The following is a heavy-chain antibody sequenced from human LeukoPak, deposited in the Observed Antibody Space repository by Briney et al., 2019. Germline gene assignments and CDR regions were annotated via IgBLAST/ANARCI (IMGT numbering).Heavy chain of an antibody. J-gene: IGHJ4*02. V-gene: IGHV1-18*01. CDR1: GYSFANYG. Sequence: ASVKVSCKASGYSFANYGITWVRQAPGQGLEWMGWISPYNGNTNYAQKLQGRVTMTRDTSTSTAYMELRSLRSDDTAVYYCARVTRSSPQDYWGQGTLVTVSS. CDR3: ARVTRSSPQDY. CDR2: ISPYNGNT. D-gene: IGHD6-6*01.